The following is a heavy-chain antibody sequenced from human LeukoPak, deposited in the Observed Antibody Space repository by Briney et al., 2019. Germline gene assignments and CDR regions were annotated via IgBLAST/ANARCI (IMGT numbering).Heavy chain of an antibody. CDR3: ARDAVPWSYSGYNWFDP. D-gene: IGHD1-26*01. J-gene: IGHJ5*02. Sequence: SSETLSLTCTISGGSISSISYYWGWIRQPPGKGLEWIGSIYYSGSTYYNPSLKSRVTISVDTSKNQFSLKLSSVTAADMAVYYCARDAVPWSYSGYNWFDPWGQGTLVTVSS. V-gene: IGHV4-39*07. CDR1: GGSISSISYY. CDR2: IYYSGST.